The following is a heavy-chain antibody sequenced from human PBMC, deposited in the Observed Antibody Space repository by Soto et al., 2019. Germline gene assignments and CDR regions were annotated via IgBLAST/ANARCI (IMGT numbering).Heavy chain of an antibody. D-gene: IGHD2-2*01. J-gene: IGHJ4*02. CDR3: AKQPIYCSSTSCYDY. CDR1: GFSFSSYA. CDR2: ISGSGGST. V-gene: IGHV3-23*01. Sequence: GGSLRLSCAASGFSFSSYAMSWVRQALGKGLEWVSAISGSGGSTYYADSVKGRFTISRDNSKNTLYLQMNSLRAEDTAVYYCAKQPIYCSSTSCYDYWGQGTLVTVAS.